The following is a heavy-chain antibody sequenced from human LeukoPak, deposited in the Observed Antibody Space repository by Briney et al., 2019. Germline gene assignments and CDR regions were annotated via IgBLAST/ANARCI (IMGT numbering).Heavy chain of an antibody. CDR3: ARAVGYYYDSSGYYYWFDP. D-gene: IGHD3-22*01. CDR2: IYHSGST. Sequence: PSETLSLTCAVSGYSISSGYYWGWIRQSPGKGLEWIGSIYHSGSTYYNPSLKSRVTISVDTSKNQFSLKLSSVTAADTAVYYCARAVGYYYDSSGYYYWFDPWGQGTLVTVSS. V-gene: IGHV4-38-2*01. CDR1: GYSISSGYY. J-gene: IGHJ5*02.